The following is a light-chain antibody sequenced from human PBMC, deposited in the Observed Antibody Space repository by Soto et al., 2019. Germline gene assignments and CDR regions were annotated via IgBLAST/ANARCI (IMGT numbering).Light chain of an antibody. CDR2: GVS. Sequence: EIVLTQSPGTLSLSPGQRATLSCRASQRLSASDIAWYQQKPGQAPKFLIYGVSSRATGIPDRSSGSGSGTDFTLTISRLEPEDFAVYHCQQYGSSPLITFGQGTRLEIK. J-gene: IGKJ5*01. CDR3: QQYGSSPLIT. CDR1: QRLSASD. V-gene: IGKV3-20*01.